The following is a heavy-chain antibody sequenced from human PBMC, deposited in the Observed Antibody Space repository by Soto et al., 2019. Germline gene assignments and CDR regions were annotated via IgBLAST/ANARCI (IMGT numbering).Heavy chain of an antibody. D-gene: IGHD6-13*01. Sequence: SVKVSGKASGYTFTIYAMHWVRQSALQRLEWMGWINAGNGNTKYSQKFQGRVTITRDTSASTAYMELSSLRSEDTAVYYCARDQLVFTPGYYGMDVWGQGTTVTVSS. J-gene: IGHJ6*02. CDR2: INAGNGNT. CDR1: GYTFTIYA. CDR3: ARDQLVFTPGYYGMDV. V-gene: IGHV1-3*01.